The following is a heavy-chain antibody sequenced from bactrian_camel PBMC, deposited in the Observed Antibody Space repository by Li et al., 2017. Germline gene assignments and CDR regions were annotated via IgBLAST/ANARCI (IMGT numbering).Heavy chain of an antibody. CDR2: ISSDFKA. V-gene: IGHV3S53*01. Sequence: HVQLVESGGGSVEVGGSLRLACGASADTYTSACMGWFRQAPGKEREGVAAISSDFKAEYADSVKGRFTISKDNDKKTLTLRMNNLQPEDSAVYYCAAEGQGTQVTVS. J-gene: IGHJ4*01. CDR1: ADTYTSAC.